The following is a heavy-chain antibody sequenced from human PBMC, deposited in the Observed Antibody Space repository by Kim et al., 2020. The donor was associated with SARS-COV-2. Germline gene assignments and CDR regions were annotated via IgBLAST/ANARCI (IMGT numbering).Heavy chain of an antibody. D-gene: IGHD3-10*01. CDR2: INHSGST. CDR1: GGSFSGYY. Sequence: SETLSLTCAVYGGSFSGYYWSWIRQPPGKGLEWIGEINHSGSTNYNPSLKSRVTISVDTSKNQFSLKLSSVTAADTAVYYCARGRGRFDPWGQGTLVTVSS. J-gene: IGHJ5*02. V-gene: IGHV4-34*01. CDR3: ARGRGRFDP.